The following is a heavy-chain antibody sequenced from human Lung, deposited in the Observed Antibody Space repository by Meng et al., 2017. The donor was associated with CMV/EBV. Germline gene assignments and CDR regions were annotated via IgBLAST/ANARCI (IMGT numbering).Heavy chain of an antibody. D-gene: IGHD4-11*01. CDR2: ISGSGGRT. CDR1: GFIFSNYG. J-gene: IGHJ5*02. Sequence: GGSXRLXCAASGFIFSNYGMSWVRQAPGKRPEWLSGISGSGGRTYYAEYIKGRFTISRDNSKNTIYLQMDNLRAEDTAVYYCAKDRGDYSNFRFDPWGQGXLVTVSS. V-gene: IGHV3-23*01. CDR3: AKDRGDYSNFRFDP.